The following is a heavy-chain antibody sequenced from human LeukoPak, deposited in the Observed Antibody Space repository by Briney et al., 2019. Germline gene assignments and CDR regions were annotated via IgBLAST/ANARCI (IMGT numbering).Heavy chain of an antibody. CDR2: ISDSGDYT. V-gene: IGHV3-23*01. J-gene: IGHJ4*02. CDR1: GFTFSSYA. Sequence: GGSLTPSCAGSGFTFSSYAMSWVRQAPGQGLEWVSVISDSGDYTSYADSVRGRFTISRDNSRNTLYLQMISLRPEDTAVYYCAKDTSIGKYCTNGVCSPLDYWGQGTLVTVSS. D-gene: IGHD2-8*01. CDR3: AKDTSIGKYCTNGVCSPLDY.